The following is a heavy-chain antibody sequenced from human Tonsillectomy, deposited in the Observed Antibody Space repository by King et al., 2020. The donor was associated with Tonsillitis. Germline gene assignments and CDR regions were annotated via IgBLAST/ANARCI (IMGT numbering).Heavy chain of an antibody. CDR1: GFTFSSYW. CDR2: IKQEGSEK. CDR3: ARDAEYYCALYGMDV. D-gene: IGHD3-10*01. V-gene: IGHV3-7*03. Sequence: QLVQSGGGLVQPGGSLRLSCAASGFTFSSYWMNWVRQAPGKGREWVANIKQEGSEKYYVDSVKGRFTISRDNAKNSLYLQMNSLNAEDMAVNYCARDAEYYCALYGMDVWGQGTTVTVSS. J-gene: IGHJ6*02.